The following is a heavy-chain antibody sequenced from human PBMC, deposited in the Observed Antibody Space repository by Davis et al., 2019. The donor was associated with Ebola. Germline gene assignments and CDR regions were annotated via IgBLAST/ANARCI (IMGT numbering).Heavy chain of an antibody. CDR1: GFTFSSYG. J-gene: IGHJ4*02. CDR3: TSYGGGSSSGVDY. V-gene: IGHV3-30*03. Sequence: GGSLRLSCAASGFTFSSYGMHWVRQAPGKGLEWVAVISYDGSNKYYADSVKGRFTISRDNSKNTLYLQMNSLRAKDTAVYYCTSYGGGSSSGVDYWGQGTLVTVSS. CDR2: ISYDGSNK. D-gene: IGHD6-6*01.